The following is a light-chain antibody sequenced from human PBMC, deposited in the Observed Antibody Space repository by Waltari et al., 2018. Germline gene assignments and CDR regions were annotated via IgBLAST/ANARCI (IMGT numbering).Light chain of an antibody. V-gene: IGLV2-14*03. CDR1: SSDSGAYNY. CDR3: SSFTSSTTGI. CDR2: DVS. Sequence: SALTQPDSVSGSPGQSITLSCSGVSSDSGAYNYVSWYRRHPGEAPKVIIYDVSNRPSGVSNRFSGSKSGSTASLTISGLQPEDEAVYYCSSFTSSTTGIFGGGTKLTVL. J-gene: IGLJ2*01.